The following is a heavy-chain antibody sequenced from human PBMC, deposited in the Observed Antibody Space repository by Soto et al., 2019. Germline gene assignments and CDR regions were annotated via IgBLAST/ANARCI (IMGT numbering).Heavy chain of an antibody. CDR3: ARKQWLEYNWFDP. D-gene: IGHD6-19*01. V-gene: IGHV4-34*01. J-gene: IGHJ5*02. CDR1: GGSFSGYY. Sequence: PSETLSLTCAVYGGSFSGYYWSWIRQPPGKGLEWIGEINHSGSTNYNPSLKSRVTISVDTSKNQFSLKLSSVTAADTAVYYCARKQWLEYNWFDPWGQGTLVTVSS. CDR2: INHSGST.